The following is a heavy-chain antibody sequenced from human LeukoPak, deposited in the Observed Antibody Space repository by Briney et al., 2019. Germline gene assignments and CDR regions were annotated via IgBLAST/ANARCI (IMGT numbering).Heavy chain of an antibody. CDR1: GFTFSSFG. CDR2: ISVSGGST. V-gene: IGHV3-23*01. D-gene: IGHD6-13*01. J-gene: IGHJ4*02. Sequence: GGSLRLSCAASGFTFSSFGMNWVRQAPGKGLEWVSSISVSGGSTYYADSVKGRFTISRDNSKNTMYLQMNSLRAEDTAVYYCAKGKQQLDSSFDYWGQGTLVTVSS. CDR3: AKGKQQLDSSFDY.